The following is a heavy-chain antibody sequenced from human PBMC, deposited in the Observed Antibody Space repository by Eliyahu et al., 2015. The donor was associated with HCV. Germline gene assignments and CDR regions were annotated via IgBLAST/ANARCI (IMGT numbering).Heavy chain of an antibody. J-gene: IGHJ4*02. CDR2: IYHSGXT. CDR3: ARRVIAPTNGDY. Sequence: QVQLQESGPGLVKPSGTLSLTCXVXGGXIXSSNGWSWVRXPPGKGLEXIGEIYHSGXTNYNPSLKSRVTISVDKSKNQFSLKLSSVTAADTAVYYCARRVIAPTNGDYWGQGTLVTVSS. V-gene: IGHV4-4*02. D-gene: IGHD2/OR15-2a*01. CDR1: GGXIXSSNG.